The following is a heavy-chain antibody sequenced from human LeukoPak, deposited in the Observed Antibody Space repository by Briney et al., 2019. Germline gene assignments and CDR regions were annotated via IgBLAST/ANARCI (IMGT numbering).Heavy chain of an antibody. CDR1: GYTFTSYD. V-gene: IGHV1-8*01. Sequence: ASVKLSCKASGYTFTSYDINWGRQATGQGLEWMGWMNPISGNTGHAQKFQGRVTMTRDTSISTAYMELSSLRSEDTAVYYCARGPPIRGYRYGYDTGYYYSYSMDVWGKGTTVTISS. CDR2: MNPISGNT. J-gene: IGHJ6*03. CDR3: ARGPPIRGYRYGYDTGYYYSYSMDV. D-gene: IGHD5-18*01.